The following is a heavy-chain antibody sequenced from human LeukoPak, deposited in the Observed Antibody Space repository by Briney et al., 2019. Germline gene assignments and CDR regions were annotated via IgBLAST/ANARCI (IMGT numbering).Heavy chain of an antibody. CDR1: GFTFNKHW. CDR3: ASTTVTTGGDAFDI. Sequence: GGSLRLSCAASGFTFNKHWMSWVRQAPGKGLEWVSVIYSGGSTYYADSVKGRFTVSRDNFKNTVYLQMNSLRAEDTAVYYCASTTVTTGGDAFDIWGQGTMVTVSS. CDR2: IYSGGST. V-gene: IGHV3-66*01. D-gene: IGHD4-17*01. J-gene: IGHJ3*02.